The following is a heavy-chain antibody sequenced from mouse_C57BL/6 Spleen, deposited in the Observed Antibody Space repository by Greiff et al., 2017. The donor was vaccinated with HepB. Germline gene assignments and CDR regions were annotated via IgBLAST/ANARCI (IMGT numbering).Heavy chain of an antibody. CDR1: GYTFTDYE. V-gene: IGHV1-15*01. CDR2: IDPETGGT. Sequence: LQESGAELVRPGASVTLSCKASGYTFTDYEMHWVKQTPVHGLEWIGAIDPETGGTAYNQKFKGKAILTADKSSSTAYMELRSLTSEDSAVYYCTRDENAMDYWGQGTSVTVSS. CDR3: TRDENAMDY. J-gene: IGHJ4*01.